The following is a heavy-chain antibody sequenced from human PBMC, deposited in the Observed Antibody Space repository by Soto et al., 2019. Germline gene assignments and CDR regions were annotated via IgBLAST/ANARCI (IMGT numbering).Heavy chain of an antibody. CDR3: ARDRATVLPYYYYGMDV. J-gene: IGHJ6*02. CDR1: GFTFSSYA. CDR2: ISYDGSNK. Sequence: GGSLRLSCAASGFTFSSYAMHWVRQAPGKGLEWVAVISYDGSNKYYADSVKGRFTISRDNSKNTLYLQMNRLRAEDTAVYYCARDRATVLPYYYYGMDVWGQGTTVTVSS. V-gene: IGHV3-30-3*01. D-gene: IGHD4-17*01.